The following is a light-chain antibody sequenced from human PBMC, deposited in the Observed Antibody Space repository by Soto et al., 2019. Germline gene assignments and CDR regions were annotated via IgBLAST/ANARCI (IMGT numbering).Light chain of an antibody. J-gene: IGKJ2*01. CDR1: QSVGTS. V-gene: IGKV3-15*01. CDR2: GAS. Sequence: EIVMTQSPAILSVSPGERATLSCRASQSVGTSLAWYQQKPGQAPRLLIYGASTRATDIPARFSGSGSETEFTLTISSLQSEDFAVYYCQQYTNWPPMYTFGQGTRLEI. CDR3: QQYTNWPPMYT.